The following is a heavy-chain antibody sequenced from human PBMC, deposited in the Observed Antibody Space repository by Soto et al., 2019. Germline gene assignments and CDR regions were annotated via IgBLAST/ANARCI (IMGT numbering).Heavy chain of an antibody. V-gene: IGHV3-23*01. J-gene: IGHJ4*02. CDR2: VSGSGGST. CDR1: GFTFSSYA. CDR3: AVMMYYDFWSGMGHFDY. D-gene: IGHD3-3*01. Sequence: EVQLLESGGGLVQPGGSLRLSCAASGFTFSSYAMSWVRQAPGKGLEWVSAVSGSGGSTYYADSVKGRFTISRDNSKNTLYLQMNSLRAEDTAVYYCAVMMYYDFWSGMGHFDYWGQGTLVTVSS.